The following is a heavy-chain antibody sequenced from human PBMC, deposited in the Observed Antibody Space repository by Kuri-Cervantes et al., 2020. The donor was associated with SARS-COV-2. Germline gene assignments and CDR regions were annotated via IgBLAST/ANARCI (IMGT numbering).Heavy chain of an antibody. CDR2: ISYDGSNK. Sequence: GGSLRLSCAASGFTFSSYGMHWVRQAPGKGLEWVAVISYDGSNKYYADSVKGRFTISRDNAKNSLYLQMNSLRAEDTALYHCARVESPLNWGTYFDYWGQGTLVTVSS. J-gene: IGHJ4*02. CDR3: ARVESPLNWGTYFDY. V-gene: IGHV3-30*12. D-gene: IGHD7-27*01. CDR1: GFTFSSYG.